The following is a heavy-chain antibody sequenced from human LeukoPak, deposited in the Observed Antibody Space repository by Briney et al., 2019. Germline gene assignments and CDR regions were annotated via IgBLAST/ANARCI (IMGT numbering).Heavy chain of an antibody. D-gene: IGHD3-22*01. Sequence: ASVTRSCKASGYTFTGYYMHWVRQAPGQGLEWMGWINPNSGGTNYAQKFQGRVTMTRDTSISTAYMELSRLRSDDTAVYYCARDSSVASSGCFFDWGQGTLVTVSS. CDR2: INPNSGGT. CDR1: GYTFTGYY. CDR3: ARDSSVASSGCFFD. V-gene: IGHV1-2*02. J-gene: IGHJ4*02.